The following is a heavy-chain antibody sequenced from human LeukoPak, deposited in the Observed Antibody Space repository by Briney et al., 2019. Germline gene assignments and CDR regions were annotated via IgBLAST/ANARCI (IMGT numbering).Heavy chain of an antibody. V-gene: IGHV3-23*01. Sequence: GGSLRLSCTASGFTFDNYAMIWVRQASGKGLEWVSVISGSGDGTDSADSVRGRFTISRDNSKNTLYLEMSSLRVEDTAVYHCARSSAAGDQIFDYWGQGTLVTVSS. J-gene: IGHJ4*02. CDR3: ARSSAAGDQIFDY. CDR1: GFTFDNYA. CDR2: ISGSGDGT. D-gene: IGHD6-13*01.